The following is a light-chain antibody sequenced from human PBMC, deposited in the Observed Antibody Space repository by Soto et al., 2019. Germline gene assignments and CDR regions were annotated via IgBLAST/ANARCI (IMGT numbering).Light chain of an antibody. Sequence: EIVMTQSPATLSVSPGESATLSCRASQSVSSDLAWYQQKPGQAPRLLIYYTSTRATGFPDRFSASGSGTDFTLTISRLEPEDFAMYYCQQYGTSRWTFAQGTKVDIK. CDR3: QQYGTSRWT. CDR1: QSVSSD. CDR2: YTS. J-gene: IGKJ1*01. V-gene: IGKV3-20*01.